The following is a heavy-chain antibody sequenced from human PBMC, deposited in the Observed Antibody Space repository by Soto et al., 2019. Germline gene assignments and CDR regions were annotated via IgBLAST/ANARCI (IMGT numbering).Heavy chain of an antibody. CDR1: GFTFSGAG. Sequence: QVQLVESGGGVVQPGTSLRLSCAASGFTFSGAGMHWVRQAPGKGLEYVAIIWFDGSHQYYADSVKGRFTISRDNSRNILYLQMNSLRDEDTAVYYCVRLNDWTLDSGGQGTLVSVSS. CDR3: VRLNDWTLDS. V-gene: IGHV3-33*01. D-gene: IGHD3-9*01. CDR2: IWFDGSHQ. J-gene: IGHJ4*02.